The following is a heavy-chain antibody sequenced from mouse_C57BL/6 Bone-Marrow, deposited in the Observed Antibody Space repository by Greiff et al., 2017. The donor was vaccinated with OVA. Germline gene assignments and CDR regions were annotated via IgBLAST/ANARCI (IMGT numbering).Heavy chain of an antibody. CDR3: ANDYGRYYAMDY. CDR2: ISSGSSTI. CDR1: GFTFSDYG. V-gene: IGHV5-17*01. D-gene: IGHD2-4*01. Sequence: EVQRVESGGGLVKPGGSLKLSCAASGFTFSDYGMHWVRQSPEKGLEWVAYISSGSSTIYYADTVKGRFTISRDNAKNTLFLQMTSLRSEDTAMYYCANDYGRYYAMDYWGQGTSVTVSS. J-gene: IGHJ4*01.